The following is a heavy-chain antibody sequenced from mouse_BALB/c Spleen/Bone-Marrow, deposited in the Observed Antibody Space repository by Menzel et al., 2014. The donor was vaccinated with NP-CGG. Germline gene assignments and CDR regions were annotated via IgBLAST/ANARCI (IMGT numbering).Heavy chain of an antibody. V-gene: IGHV1S81*02. J-gene: IGHJ2*01. CDR2: INPSNGRT. Sequence: VQLQQSGAELAKPGASVKLSCKASGYTFTSYWMYWVKQRPGQGLEWIGEINPSNGRTDYNEKFKTKATLTVDSSSSAAYMQLSSLTSEDSAVYYCTSPQLGRDYWGQGTTLTVSS. D-gene: IGHD4-1*02. CDR3: TSPQLGRDY. CDR1: GYTFTSYW.